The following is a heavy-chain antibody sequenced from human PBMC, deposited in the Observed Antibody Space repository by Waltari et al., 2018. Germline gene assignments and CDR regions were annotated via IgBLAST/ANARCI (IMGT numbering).Heavy chain of an antibody. V-gene: IGHV4-39*07. CDR1: GGSISSSSYY. CDR3: ARDPTTVPKGWFDP. D-gene: IGHD4-17*01. CDR2: SYYSGST. J-gene: IGHJ5*02. Sequence: QLQLQESGPGLVKPSETLSLTCTVSGGSISSSSYYWGWIRQPPGKGLEWIGSSYYSGSTYYNPSLESRVTIAVATSKHQFSLKLSSVTAADTAVYYCARDPTTVPKGWFDPWGQGTLVTVSS.